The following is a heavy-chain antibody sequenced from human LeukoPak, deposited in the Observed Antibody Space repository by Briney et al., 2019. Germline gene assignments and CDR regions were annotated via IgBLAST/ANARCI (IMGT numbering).Heavy chain of an antibody. J-gene: IGHJ3*02. Sequence: PGGSLRLSCAASGFTFRSYEMNWVRQPPGKGLEWIGEVYHSGSTNYNPSLKSRVTISVDKSKNQFSLKLSSVTAADTAVYYCASTLYYGSKDNIWGQGTMVTVSS. CDR1: GFTFRSYEM. V-gene: IGHV4-4*02. D-gene: IGHD3-10*01. CDR2: VYHSGST. CDR3: ASTLYYGSKDNI.